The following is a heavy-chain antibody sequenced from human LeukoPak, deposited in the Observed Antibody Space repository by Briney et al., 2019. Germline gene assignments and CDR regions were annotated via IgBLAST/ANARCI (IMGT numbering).Heavy chain of an antibody. Sequence: ASVKVSCKASGYIFSGYYMNWVRQAPGQGLEWMGWINPNSGGTNYAQKFQARVTMTRDTSISTVYMEVNSLRSDDPAVYYCARSAHHDTSGYYIDYWGQGTLVTVSS. CDR1: GYIFSGYY. CDR2: INPNSGGT. V-gene: IGHV1-2*02. D-gene: IGHD3-22*01. J-gene: IGHJ4*02. CDR3: ARSAHHDTSGYYIDY.